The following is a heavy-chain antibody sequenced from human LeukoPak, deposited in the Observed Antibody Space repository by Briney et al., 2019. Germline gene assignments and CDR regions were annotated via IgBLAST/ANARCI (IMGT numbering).Heavy chain of an antibody. CDR3: ARFSRDSSGYLDY. D-gene: IGHD3-22*01. CDR2: IIPIFGTA. V-gene: IGHV1-69*05. Sequence: SVKVSCKASGGTFSSYAISCVRQAPGQGLEWMGGIIPIFGTANYAQKFQGRVTITTDESTSTAYMELSSLRYEDTAVYYCARFSRDSSGYLDYWGQGTLVTVSS. J-gene: IGHJ4*02. CDR1: GGTFSSYA.